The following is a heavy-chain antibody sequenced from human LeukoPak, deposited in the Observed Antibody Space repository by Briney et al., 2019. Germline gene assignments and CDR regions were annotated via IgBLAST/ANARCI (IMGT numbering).Heavy chain of an antibody. CDR3: ARGKWLVVYYFDY. V-gene: IGHV4-4*07. Sequence: SETLSLTCTVSGDSLSTYYWSWIRQPAGKGLEWIGRIHTSGTTKYNPSLKRRVTMSLDTSKNQFSLSLSSVTAADTAVYYCARGKWLVVYYFDYWGQGSLVTASS. D-gene: IGHD6-19*01. J-gene: IGHJ4*02. CDR1: GDSLSTYY. CDR2: IHTSGTT.